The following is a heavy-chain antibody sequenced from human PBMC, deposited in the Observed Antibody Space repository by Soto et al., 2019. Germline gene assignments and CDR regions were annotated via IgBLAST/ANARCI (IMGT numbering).Heavy chain of an antibody. D-gene: IGHD2-8*01. V-gene: IGHV3-30*18. CDR3: VKSDLVLKG. J-gene: IGHJ1*01. Sequence: QVQQVESGGGVVQPGRSLRLSCAASGFTFSSYGMHWVRQAPGKGLEWVAVISYDGSNKYYADSVKGRFTISRDNSKNTLYLQMNRLRAEDTPVYYCVKSDLVLKGWGQGTLVTVSS. CDR1: GFTFSSYG. CDR2: ISYDGSNK.